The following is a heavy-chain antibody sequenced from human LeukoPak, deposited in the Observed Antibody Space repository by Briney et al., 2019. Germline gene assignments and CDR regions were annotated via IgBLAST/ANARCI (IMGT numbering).Heavy chain of an antibody. J-gene: IGHJ3*02. D-gene: IGHD3-22*01. CDR2: INHSGST. CDR1: GGSFSGYY. CDR3: ARVADYYDSSGYYWESDAFDI. V-gene: IGHV4-34*01. Sequence: SETLSLTCAVYGGSFSGYYWSWIRQPPGKGLEWIGEINHSGSTNYNPSLKSRVTISVDTSKNQFSLKLSSVTAADTAVYYCARVADYYDSSGYYWESDAFDIWGQGTMVTVSS.